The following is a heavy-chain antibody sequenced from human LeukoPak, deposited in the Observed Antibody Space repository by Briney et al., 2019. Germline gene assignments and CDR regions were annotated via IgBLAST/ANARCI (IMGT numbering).Heavy chain of an antibody. V-gene: IGHV1-18*01. CDR1: GFTFTNYG. CDR2: ISAYNGDT. Sequence: ASVKVSCKASGFTFTNYGISWVRQAPGQGLEWMGWISAYNGDTNYAQRLQGRVTMTTDTSTSTAYMELRSLRSDDTAVYYCARDPSNSSGWMTWFDPWGQGTPVTVSS. D-gene: IGHD6-19*01. J-gene: IGHJ5*02. CDR3: ARDPSNSSGWMTWFDP.